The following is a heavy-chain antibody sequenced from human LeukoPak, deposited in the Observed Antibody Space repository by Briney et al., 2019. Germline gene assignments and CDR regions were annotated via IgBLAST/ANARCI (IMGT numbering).Heavy chain of an antibody. D-gene: IGHD6-6*01. Sequence: ASVKVSCKASGYTFTGYYMHWVRQAPGQGLERMGRINPNSGGTNYAQKFQGRVTMTRDTSISTAYMELSRLRSDDTAVYYCARDIEYSSSFDYWGQGTLATVSS. V-gene: IGHV1-2*06. CDR2: INPNSGGT. CDR1: GYTFTGYY. CDR3: ARDIEYSSSFDY. J-gene: IGHJ4*02.